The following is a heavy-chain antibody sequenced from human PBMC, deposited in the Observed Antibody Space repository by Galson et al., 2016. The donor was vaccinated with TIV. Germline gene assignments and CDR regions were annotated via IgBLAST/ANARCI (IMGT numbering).Heavy chain of an antibody. CDR1: GGAFSSDA. D-gene: IGHD2-2*01. J-gene: IGHJ5*02. Sequence: SVKVSCKASGGAFSSDAISWVRQAPGQGLEWMGGIIPIFGSASYAQKFQGRVTITADESTTTAYMELSSLRVEDTAVYYCARGGPGCSSTSCYGALDPWGQGTLVTVSS. CDR2: IIPIFGSA. CDR3: ARGGPGCSSTSCYGALDP. V-gene: IGHV1-69*13.